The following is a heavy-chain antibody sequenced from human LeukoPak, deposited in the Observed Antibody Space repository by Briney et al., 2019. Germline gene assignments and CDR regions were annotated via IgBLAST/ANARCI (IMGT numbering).Heavy chain of an antibody. D-gene: IGHD6-13*01. V-gene: IGHV3-13*01. CDR3: ARVAAAGKGFDY. CDR1: VFTFSSYD. CDR2: IDIASYT. Sequence: GGSLRLSCAVSVFTFSSYDMHWVRQVTGKGLEWVSAIDIASYTYYTGSVKGRFNISRENVKNSLYLQMNRLRAGDTAVYYCARVAAAGKGFDYWGQGTLVTVSS. J-gene: IGHJ4*02.